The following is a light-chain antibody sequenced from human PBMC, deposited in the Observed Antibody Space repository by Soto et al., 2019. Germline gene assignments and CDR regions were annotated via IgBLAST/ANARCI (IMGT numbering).Light chain of an antibody. Sequence: QSALTQPPSASGSPGQSVTISCTGTSSDVGGYNYVSWYQQYPGRAPKLMIYEVTKRPSGVHDLFAGSKSGNTASLTVSGIQAEDAADYYCSSYAASNNFYFVFGGGTKLTVL. J-gene: IGLJ3*02. CDR1: SSDVGGYNY. V-gene: IGLV2-8*01. CDR3: SSYAASNNFYFV. CDR2: EVT.